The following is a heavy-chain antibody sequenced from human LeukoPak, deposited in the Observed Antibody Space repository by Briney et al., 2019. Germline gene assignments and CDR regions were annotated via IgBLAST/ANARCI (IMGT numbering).Heavy chain of an antibody. Sequence: SETLSLTCTVSGGSISSGSYYWSWIRQPAGKGLEWIGRIYTSGSTNYNPSLKSRVTISVDTSKNQFSLKLSSVTAADTAVYYCASTTLRYIGYDYYYYGMDVWGQGTTVTVSS. CDR2: IYTSGST. V-gene: IGHV4-61*02. CDR3: ASTTLRYIGYDYYYYGMDV. J-gene: IGHJ6*02. D-gene: IGHD5-12*01. CDR1: GGSISSGSYY.